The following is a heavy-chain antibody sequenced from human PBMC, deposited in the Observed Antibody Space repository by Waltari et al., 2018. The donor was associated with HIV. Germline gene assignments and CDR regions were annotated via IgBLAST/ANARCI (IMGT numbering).Heavy chain of an antibody. Sequence: QVQLVASGGAIVKPGGSLGLSCAASGYTFSDYFMSWIRQAPGKGLEWVSYISGRGDITYYADSVKGRFTISRDNGKKSLYLQMNSLRAEDTAIYYCARVMTTVTTPLGYWGQGTLVSVSS. V-gene: IGHV3-11*01. CDR3: ARVMTTVTTPLGY. CDR2: ISGRGDIT. D-gene: IGHD4-17*01. CDR1: GYTFSDYF. J-gene: IGHJ4*02.